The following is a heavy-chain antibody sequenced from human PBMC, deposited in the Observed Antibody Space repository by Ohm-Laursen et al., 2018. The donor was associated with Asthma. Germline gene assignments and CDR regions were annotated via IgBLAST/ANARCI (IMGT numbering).Heavy chain of an antibody. CDR1: GFTFSSYS. Sequence: SLRLSCTASGFTFSSYSMHWVRQAPGKGLEWVAVISYDGSNKYYADSVKGRFTISRDNSKNTLYLQMNSLRAEDTAVYYCAKDIVVVPAAWGDYYYYYGMDVWGQGTTVTVSS. V-gene: IGHV3-30*18. J-gene: IGHJ6*02. D-gene: IGHD2-2*01. CDR3: AKDIVVVPAAWGDYYYYYGMDV. CDR2: ISYDGSNK.